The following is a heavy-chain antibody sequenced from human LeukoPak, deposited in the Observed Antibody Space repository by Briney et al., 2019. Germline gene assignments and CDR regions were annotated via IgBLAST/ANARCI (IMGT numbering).Heavy chain of an antibody. CDR1: GFSFSSYG. CDR3: AKDQSYDILTGYYDY. V-gene: IGHV3-30*18. Sequence: GGALRLSRAASGFSFSSYGMHWVRQAPGKGVEWVAVISYDGSNKYYADSVKGRFTISRDNSKNTLYLQMNSLRAEDTAVYYCAKDQSYDILTGYYDYWGQGTLVTVSS. CDR2: ISYDGSNK. D-gene: IGHD3-9*01. J-gene: IGHJ4*02.